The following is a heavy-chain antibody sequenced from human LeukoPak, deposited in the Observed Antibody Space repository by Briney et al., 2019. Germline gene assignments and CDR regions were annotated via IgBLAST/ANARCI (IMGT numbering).Heavy chain of an antibody. V-gene: IGHV4-39*01. D-gene: IGHD5-18*01. Sequence: SETLSLTCTVSGDSTSSDRYYGGWVRQPPGKGLEWIGNIYYSGSTYYNPSLKSRVTMSVDTSKNQFSLKLSSVTAADTAVYYCAGLPDTAMVTGVNWGQGTLVTVSS. J-gene: IGHJ4*02. CDR1: GDSTSSDRYY. CDR3: AGLPDTAMVTGVN. CDR2: IYYSGST.